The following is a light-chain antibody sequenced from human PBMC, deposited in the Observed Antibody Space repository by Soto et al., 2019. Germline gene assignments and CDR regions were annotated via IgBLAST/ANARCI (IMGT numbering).Light chain of an antibody. CDR3: KKNDTWPPYT. CDR1: QSVSIY. J-gene: IGKJ2*01. V-gene: IGKV3-15*01. CDR2: GAS. Sequence: EIVLTQSPATLSVSLGERATLSCRASQSVSIYLAWYQQKPGQAPRLLIYGASTRATGIPGRFSGSGSGTEFTLPISSLQSEVFAVYSCKKNDTWPPYTLGQGTKLEIK.